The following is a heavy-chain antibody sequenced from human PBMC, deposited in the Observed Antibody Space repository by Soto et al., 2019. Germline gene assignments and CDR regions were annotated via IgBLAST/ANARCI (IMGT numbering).Heavy chain of an antibody. CDR1: GYTFINHG. CDR3: ARGSTGIAAAGAYYFDY. D-gene: IGHD6-13*01. Sequence: GASVQVSFKASGYTFINHGISWLRQAPRQGLEWVGWISGHDGKTKYARSLQGRVTMTTDTSTSTAYMERRSLTTDDTAVYYCARGSTGIAAAGAYYFDYWGQGTLVTVSS. V-gene: IGHV1-18*04. CDR2: ISGHDGKT. J-gene: IGHJ4*02.